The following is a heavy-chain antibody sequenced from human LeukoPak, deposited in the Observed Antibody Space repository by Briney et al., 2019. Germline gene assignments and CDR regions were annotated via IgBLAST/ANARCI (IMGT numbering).Heavy chain of an antibody. CDR2: ISAYNGNT. V-gene: IGHV1-18*01. CDR1: GYTFTSYG. Sequence: ASVKVSCKASGYTFTSYGISWVRQAPGQGLEWMGWISAYNGNTNYAQKLQGRVTMTTDTSTSTAYMELRSLRSDDTAVYYCARLAPHDFWSGYPNWFDPWGQGTLVTVSS. J-gene: IGHJ5*02. D-gene: IGHD3-3*01. CDR3: ARLAPHDFWSGYPNWFDP.